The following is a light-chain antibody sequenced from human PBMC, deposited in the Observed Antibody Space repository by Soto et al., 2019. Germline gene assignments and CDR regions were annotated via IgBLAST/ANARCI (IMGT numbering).Light chain of an antibody. CDR1: SSNIGSNT. CDR2: NNH. CDR3: ASWDDSLNAWV. Sequence: QSVLTQPPSASGTPGQWVTFSCSGSSSNIGSNTVHWYQQLPGTAPRLLIYNNHQRPSGVPDRLSASKSGTSASLALTEVQTEDEADYYCASWDDSLNAWVFGGGTKVTVL. J-gene: IGLJ3*02. V-gene: IGLV1-44*01.